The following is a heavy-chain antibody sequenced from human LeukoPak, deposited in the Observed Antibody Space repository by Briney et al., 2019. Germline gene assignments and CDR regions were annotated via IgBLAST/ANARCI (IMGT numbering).Heavy chain of an antibody. V-gene: IGHV4-59*01. CDR2: IYYSRST. D-gene: IGHD4-17*01. CDR1: GGSISSYY. J-gene: IGHJ5*02. Sequence: SETLSLTCTVSGGSISSYYWSWIRQPPGKGLEWIGYIYYSRSTNYNPSLKSRVTISVDTSKNQFSLKLSSVTAADTAVYYCARAPYTYGDSDNWFDPWGQGTLVTVSS. CDR3: ARAPYTYGDSDNWFDP.